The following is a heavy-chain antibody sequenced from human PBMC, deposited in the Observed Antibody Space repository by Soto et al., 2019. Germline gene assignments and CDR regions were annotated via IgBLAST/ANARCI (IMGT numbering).Heavy chain of an antibody. J-gene: IGHJ3*02. Sequence: ASVKVSCKASGYTFTSYGISWVRQAPGQGLEWMGWISAYNGNTNYAQKLQGRVTMTTDTSTSTAYMELRSLRSDDTAVYYCAREGSDFWSGYCAFDSCGQGTMVTVSS. V-gene: IGHV1-18*01. D-gene: IGHD3-3*01. CDR3: AREGSDFWSGYCAFDS. CDR2: ISAYNGNT. CDR1: GYTFTSYG.